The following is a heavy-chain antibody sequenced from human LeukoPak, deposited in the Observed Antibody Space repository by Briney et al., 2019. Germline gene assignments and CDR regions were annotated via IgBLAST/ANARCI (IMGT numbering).Heavy chain of an antibody. Sequence: GVSLRLSCAASGFIFRNYAMSWVRQAPGKGLEWVSAITGSGDTTYYADSVKGRFTVPRDNSKNTLYVEMNTLRAEDTAVYYCAKWGDYDILTGYYVSDFWGQGTLVTVSS. V-gene: IGHV3-23*01. CDR2: ITGSGDTT. CDR3: AKWGDYDILTGYYVSDF. D-gene: IGHD3-9*01. CDR1: GFIFRNYA. J-gene: IGHJ4*02.